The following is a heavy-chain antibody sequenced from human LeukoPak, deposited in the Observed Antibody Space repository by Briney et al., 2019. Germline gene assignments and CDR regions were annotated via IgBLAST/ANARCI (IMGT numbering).Heavy chain of an antibody. J-gene: IGHJ3*02. CDR2: IYYSGST. CDR1: GGSISSSSYY. V-gene: IGHV4-39*01. CDR3: ARHLGSSWNDAFDI. Sequence: SETLSLTCTVSGGSISSSSYYWGWIRQPPGKGLEWIGSIYYSGSTYYNPSLKSRVTISVDTSKNQFSLKLSSVTAADTAVCYCARHLGSSWNDAFDIWGQGTMVTVSS. D-gene: IGHD6-13*01.